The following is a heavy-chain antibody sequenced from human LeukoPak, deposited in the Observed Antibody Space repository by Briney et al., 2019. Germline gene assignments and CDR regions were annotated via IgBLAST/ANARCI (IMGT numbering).Heavy chain of an antibody. J-gene: IGHJ3*02. CDR1: GFTLSSYG. CDR2: ISYDGSNK. CDR3: AKVISRSTTWDAFDI. Sequence: GGSLRLSCAASGFTLSSYGMHWVRQAPGKGLEWVAFISYDGSNKFYADSVQGRFTISRDTSKNTLYLQMNSLRAEDTAVYYCAKVISRSTTWDAFDIWGQGTMVTVSS. D-gene: IGHD4-17*01. V-gene: IGHV3-30*18.